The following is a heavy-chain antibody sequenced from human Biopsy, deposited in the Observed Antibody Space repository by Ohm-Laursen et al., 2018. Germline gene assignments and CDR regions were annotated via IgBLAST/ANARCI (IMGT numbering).Heavy chain of an antibody. CDR3: ARGEAARVNDNYRYRLDH. CDR1: GGNLRSYG. Sequence: SSVKVSCKSSGGNLRSYGISWVRQAPGQGLEWMGGIMPAFGVVNYGQNFEGRVTIDADDSTTTVDLSSLTSEDTAVYYCARGEAARVNDNYRYRLDHWGQGTTVVVSS. CDR2: IMPAFGVV. D-gene: IGHD6-6*01. V-gene: IGHV1-69*01. J-gene: IGHJ6*02.